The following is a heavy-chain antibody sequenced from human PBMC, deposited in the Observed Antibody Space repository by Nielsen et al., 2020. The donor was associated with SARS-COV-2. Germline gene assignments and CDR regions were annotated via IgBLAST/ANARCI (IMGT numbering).Heavy chain of an antibody. V-gene: IGHV3-21*01. J-gene: IGHJ3*02. CDR3: ARLTTVTTFGLIDI. Sequence: GESLKISCAASGFTFSSYSMNWVRQAPGKGLEWVSSISSSSYIYYADSVKGRFTISRDNAKNLLYLQMNSLRAEDTAVYYCARLTTVTTFGLIDIWGQGTMVTVSS. D-gene: IGHD4-17*01. CDR1: GFTFSSYS. CDR2: ISSSSYI.